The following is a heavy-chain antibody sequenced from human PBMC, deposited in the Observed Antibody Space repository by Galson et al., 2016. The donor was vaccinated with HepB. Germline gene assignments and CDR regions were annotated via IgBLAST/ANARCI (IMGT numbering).Heavy chain of an antibody. D-gene: IGHD5-12*01. V-gene: IGHV3-74*01. CDR2: ISLDGSVT. CDR3: ASGYDFDVGSY. Sequence: SLRLSCAASGFTGFTFSSYWMHWVRQAPGEGLVWVSRISLDGSVTIYGDSVKGLFSTSRDNAKNTLFLQMNSLRAEDTAVYYCASGYDFDVGSYWGPGTLVTVSS. J-gene: IGHJ4*02. CDR1: GFTGFTFSSYW.